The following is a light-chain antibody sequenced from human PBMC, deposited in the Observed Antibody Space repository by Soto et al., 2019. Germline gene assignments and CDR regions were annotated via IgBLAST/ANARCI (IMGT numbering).Light chain of an antibody. CDR3: QYLNSPLT. Sequence: DIQMTQSPSSLSASVGDRVTITCRASQSISSYLNWYQQKPGKAPKLLMFDASRLQSGVPSRFSGSGSGTEFTLTISSLQPEDFATYYCQYLNSPLTFGGGTKVDI. CDR2: DAS. J-gene: IGKJ4*01. CDR1: QSISSY. V-gene: IGKV1-39*01.